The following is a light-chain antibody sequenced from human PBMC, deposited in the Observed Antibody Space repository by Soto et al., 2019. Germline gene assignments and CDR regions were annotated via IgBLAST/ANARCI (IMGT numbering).Light chain of an antibody. CDR1: QSVSIN. CDR2: GAS. CDR3: QQYGSSPRT. Sequence: EIVMTQSPATLSVSPGERATLSCRASQSVSINLAWYQQKPGQAPRLLIYGASTRATGIPARFSGSGSGTDFTLTISRLEPEDFAVYFCQQYGSSPRTFGQGTKVDI. V-gene: IGKV3-15*01. J-gene: IGKJ1*01.